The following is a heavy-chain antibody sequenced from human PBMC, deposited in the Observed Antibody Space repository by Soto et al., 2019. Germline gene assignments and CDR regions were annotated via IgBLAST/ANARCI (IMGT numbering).Heavy chain of an antibody. D-gene: IGHD6-19*01. CDR2: IIPIFGKA. J-gene: IGHJ6*02. V-gene: IGHV1-69*13. CDR3: ATRSWYRSGWHYYYRGMDA. CDR1: GGTFSSYA. Sequence: GLSVKVSCMASGGTFSSYAISRVRPAPGQGLAWMGGIIPIFGKANYAQKFQGRGTIPADEATSIAGMELSSLRSEDTVVYSCATRSWYRSGWHYYYRGMDAWGQGTTVTSP.